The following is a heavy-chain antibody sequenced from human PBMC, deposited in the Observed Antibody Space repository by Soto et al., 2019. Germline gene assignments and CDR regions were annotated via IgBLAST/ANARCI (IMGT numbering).Heavy chain of an antibody. CDR3: TRGGTRTTYXXXXDS. V-gene: IGHV3-74*01. J-gene: IGHJ4*02. D-gene: IGHD3-16*01. CDR1: GFTFSDNW. Sequence: EVKVVESGGGLVQPGGSLRLSCAASGFTFSDNWMHWVRQPPGKGPVWVSRISGDASSTSYADSVKGRFTISRDSAKNTVYLQMDSLRVEETAVYYCTRGGTRTTYXXXXDSWGQGTLVTVSS. CDR2: ISGDASST.